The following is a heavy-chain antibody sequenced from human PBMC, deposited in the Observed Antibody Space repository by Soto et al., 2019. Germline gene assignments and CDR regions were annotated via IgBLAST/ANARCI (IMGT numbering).Heavy chain of an antibody. CDR2: ISGSGGST. CDR3: AKVRAMFCSSNNCCYYDY. CDR1: AFTFSSYA. J-gene: IGHJ4*02. V-gene: IGHV3-23*01. D-gene: IGHD2-2*01. Sequence: EVQLLESGGGVVQPGTSLRLSCEASAFTFSSYAMSWVRQAPGKGLEWVSAISGSGGSTFYADSVKGRFTISRDNSKNTLYLQMNRLRAEDTAVYFCAKVRAMFCSSNNCCYYDYWGQGTLVTVSS.